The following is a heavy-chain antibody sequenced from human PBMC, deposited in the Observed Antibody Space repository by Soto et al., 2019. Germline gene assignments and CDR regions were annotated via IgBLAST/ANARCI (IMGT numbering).Heavy chain of an antibody. CDR1: GFSFDDYA. J-gene: IGHJ4*02. Sequence: PGGSLRLSCAASGFSFDDYAMTWVRQATGKGLEWVSAISGSGDNTYYADSVKGRFTISRDNSKNTLFLQMNSLRADDTAVYYCARDQGGQSGNFIFDHWGQGALVTVSS. V-gene: IGHV3-23*01. CDR3: ARDQGGQSGNFIFDH. D-gene: IGHD1-26*01. CDR2: ISGSGDNT.